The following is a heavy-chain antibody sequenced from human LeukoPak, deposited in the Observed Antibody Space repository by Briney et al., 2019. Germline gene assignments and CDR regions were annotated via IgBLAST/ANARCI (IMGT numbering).Heavy chain of an antibody. Sequence: ASVKVSCKASGYTFTGYYMHWVRRAPGQGLEWMGRINPNSGGTNYAQKFQGRVTMTRDTSISTACMELSRLRSNDTAVYYCARKPCGGDCYYYFDYWGQGTLVTVSS. J-gene: IGHJ4*02. V-gene: IGHV1-2*06. CDR3: ARKPCGGDCYYYFDY. D-gene: IGHD2-21*02. CDR1: GYTFTGYY. CDR2: INPNSGGT.